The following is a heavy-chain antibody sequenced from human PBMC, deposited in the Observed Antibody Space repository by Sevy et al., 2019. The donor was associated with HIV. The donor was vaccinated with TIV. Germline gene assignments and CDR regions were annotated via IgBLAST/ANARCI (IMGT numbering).Heavy chain of an antibody. CDR1: GFTFSAYS. CDR3: ARAGGDCYSKNECWFVS. CDR2: ISSSSGTI. Sequence: GGSLRLSCAASGFTFSAYSMNWVRQAPGKGLEWVSYISSSSGTIYYEDSLKGQFTISRDNAKSSLYLQMNGLRAEDTAVYYCARAGGDCYSKNECWFVSWGQGTLVTVSS. J-gene: IGHJ5*01. D-gene: IGHD2-21*01. V-gene: IGHV3-48*01.